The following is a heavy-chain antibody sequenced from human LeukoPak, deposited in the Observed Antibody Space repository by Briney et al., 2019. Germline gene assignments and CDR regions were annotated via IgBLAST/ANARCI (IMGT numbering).Heavy chain of an antibody. D-gene: IGHD5-18*01. Sequence: GGSLRLSCAASGFTFSSYGMHWVRQAPGKGLEWMAVIWYDGSNKYYADSVKGRFTISRDNSKNTLYLQMNSLRAEDTAVYYCAKVPEGEYSYGILDYWGQGTLVTVSS. V-gene: IGHV3-33*06. CDR2: IWYDGSNK. CDR1: GFTFSSYG. J-gene: IGHJ4*02. CDR3: AKVPEGEYSYGILDY.